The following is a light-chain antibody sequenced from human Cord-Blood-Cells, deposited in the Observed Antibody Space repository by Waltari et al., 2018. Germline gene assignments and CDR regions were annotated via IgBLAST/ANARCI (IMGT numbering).Light chain of an antibody. J-gene: IGLJ1*01. V-gene: IGLV2-23*01. CDR2: EGS. CDR1: SSDVGSYNL. CDR3: CSYAGSSTFV. Sequence: QSALTQPASVSGSPGQSITISCTGTSSDVGSYNLVSWYQQHPGKAPKLMIYEGSKRHSGVSHRFSGSTSGNTASLTLSGLQAEDEADYYCCSYAGSSTFVFGTGTKVTVL.